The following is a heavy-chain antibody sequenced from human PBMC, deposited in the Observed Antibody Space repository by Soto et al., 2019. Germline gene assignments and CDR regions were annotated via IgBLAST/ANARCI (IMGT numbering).Heavy chain of an antibody. CDR3: AKDKDLTGDCYFDY. Sequence: GGPLRLSCAASGFTFSSYAMSWVRQAPGKGLEWVSAISGSGGSTYYADSVKGRFTISRDNSKNTLYLQMNSLRAEDTAVYYCAKDKDLTGDCYFDYWGQGTLVTVSS. V-gene: IGHV3-23*01. D-gene: IGHD7-27*01. CDR1: GFTFSSYA. CDR2: ISGSGGST. J-gene: IGHJ4*02.